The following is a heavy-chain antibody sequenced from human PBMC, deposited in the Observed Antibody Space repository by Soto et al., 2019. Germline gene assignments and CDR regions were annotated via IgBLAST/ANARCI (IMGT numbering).Heavy chain of an antibody. V-gene: IGHV3-23*01. Sequence: GGSLRLSCAASGFTFRNYVMTWVRQAPGKGLEWVSSITSSGDSTYYADSVKGRFTISRDNSKNTLFLQMNSLRAEDTAVYYCARGGLYTNNWCARNGFDPWGQGALVTVSS. J-gene: IGHJ5*02. CDR1: GFTFRNYV. CDR2: ITSSGDST. CDR3: ARGGLYTNNWCARNGFDP. D-gene: IGHD1-1*01.